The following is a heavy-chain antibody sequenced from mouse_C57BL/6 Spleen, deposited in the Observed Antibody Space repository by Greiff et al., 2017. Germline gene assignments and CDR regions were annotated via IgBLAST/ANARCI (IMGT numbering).Heavy chain of an antibody. CDR3: ARGNYSNLFAY. CDR2: INPSSGYT. CDR1: GYTFTSYT. D-gene: IGHD2-5*01. J-gene: IGHJ3*01. Sequence: QVHVKQSGAELARPGASVKMSCKASGYTFTSYTMHWVKQRPGQGLEWIGYINPSSGYTKYNQKFKDKATLTADKSSSTAYMQLSSLTSEDSAVYYCARGNYSNLFAYWGQGTLVTVSA. V-gene: IGHV1-4*01.